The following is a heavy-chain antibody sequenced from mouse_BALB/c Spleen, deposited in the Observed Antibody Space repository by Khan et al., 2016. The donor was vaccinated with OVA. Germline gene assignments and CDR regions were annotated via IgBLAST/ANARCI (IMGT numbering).Heavy chain of an antibody. Sequence: EVELVESGGGLVQPGGSLKLSCAASGFTFSSYGMSWVRQTPDKRLELVATINSNGGSTYYPDSVKGRFTISRDNAKNTLYLQMSSLKSEDTAMYDCGRMARTINWGQGTTLTVSS. V-gene: IGHV5-6-3*01. J-gene: IGHJ2*01. CDR2: INSNGGST. CDR3: GRMARTIN. CDR1: GFTFSSYG.